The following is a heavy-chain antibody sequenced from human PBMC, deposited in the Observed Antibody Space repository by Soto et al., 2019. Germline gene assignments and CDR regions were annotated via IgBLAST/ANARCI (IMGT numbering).Heavy chain of an antibody. Sequence: SETLSLTCTVSGGSISSSSYYWGWIRQPPGKGLEWIGSIYYSGSTYYNPSLESRVSVSVDTSKSQFSLKLSAVTDADTAVYYSATSQKGYNWNYFDHWGQGALVTVSS. J-gene: IGHJ4*02. V-gene: IGHV4-39*01. CDR3: ATSQKGYNWNYFDH. CDR1: GGSISSSSYY. D-gene: IGHD1-20*01. CDR2: IYYSGST.